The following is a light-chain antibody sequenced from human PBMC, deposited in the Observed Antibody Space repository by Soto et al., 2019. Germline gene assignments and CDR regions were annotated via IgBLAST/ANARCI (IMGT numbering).Light chain of an antibody. CDR2: DNY. J-gene: IGLJ2*01. CDR1: SSNIGNNF. Sequence: QSVLTQPPSVSAAPGQKVTISCSGSSSNIGNNFVSWYQQLPGTAPKLLIFDNYNRLSGIPDRFSGSKSGTSATLGITGVQTGDEADYYCAAWDNSLSTSVVFGGGTKLTVL. CDR3: AAWDNSLSTSVV. V-gene: IGLV1-51*01.